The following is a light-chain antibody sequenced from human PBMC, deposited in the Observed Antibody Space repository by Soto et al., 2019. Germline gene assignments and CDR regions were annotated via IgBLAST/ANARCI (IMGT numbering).Light chain of an antibody. CDR1: QSVSSSY. CDR2: GAS. CDR3: QQYGSSPPWT. Sequence: EIVLTQSPGTLSLSPGERATLSCRASQSVSSSYLAWYQQKPGQAPRILIYGASGRATGIPDRFSGSGSGTDFTLTISRLEPEDFAVYYCQQYGSSPPWTFGQGTKVEIK. J-gene: IGKJ1*01. V-gene: IGKV3-20*01.